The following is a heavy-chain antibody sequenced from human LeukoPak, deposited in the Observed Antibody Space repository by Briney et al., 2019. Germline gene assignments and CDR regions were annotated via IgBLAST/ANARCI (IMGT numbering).Heavy chain of an antibody. D-gene: IGHD2-15*01. CDR2: INPNSGGT. J-gene: IGHJ6*03. V-gene: IGHV1-2*02. CDR1: GYTFTGYY. Sequence: ASVKVSCKASGYTFTGYYMHWVRQAPGQGLEWMGWINPNSGGTNYAQKFQGRVTMTRDTSISTAYMELSRLRSDDTAVYYCARGGGYCSGGSCYGSYYYYYMGVWGKGTTVTISS. CDR3: ARGGGYCSGGSCYGSYYYYYMGV.